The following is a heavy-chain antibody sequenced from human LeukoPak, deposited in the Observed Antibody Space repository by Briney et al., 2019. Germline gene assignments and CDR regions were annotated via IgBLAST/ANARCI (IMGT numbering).Heavy chain of an antibody. Sequence: SQTLSLTCAISGDSVSSNSAAWNWIRQSPSRGLEWLGRTYYRSKWYNEYAVSLKSRITIKADKSKNQFSLHLNSVTPEDTAVYYCARGNRDFDSWGQGTLVTVSS. CDR2: TYYRSKWYN. J-gene: IGHJ5*01. D-gene: IGHD2-21*02. CDR1: GDSVSSNSAA. V-gene: IGHV6-1*01. CDR3: ARGNRDFDS.